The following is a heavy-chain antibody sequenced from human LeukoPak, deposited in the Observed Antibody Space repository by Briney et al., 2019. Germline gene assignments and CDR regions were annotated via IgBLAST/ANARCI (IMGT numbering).Heavy chain of an antibody. V-gene: IGHV7-4-1*02. CDR1: GYTFTSYA. D-gene: IGHD3-3*01. J-gene: IGHJ6*02. Sequence: ASVKVSCMASGYTFTSYAMNWVRQAPGQGLEWMGWINTNTGNPTYAQGFTGRFVFSLDTSVSTAYLQISSLKAEDTAVYYCAREIWSEPSYYYYGMDVWGQGTTVTVSS. CDR3: AREIWSEPSYYYYGMDV. CDR2: INTNTGNP.